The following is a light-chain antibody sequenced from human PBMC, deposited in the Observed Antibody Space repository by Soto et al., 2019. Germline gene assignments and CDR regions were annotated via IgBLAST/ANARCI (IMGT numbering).Light chain of an antibody. CDR2: DAS. CDR3: QQYHNWTIT. Sequence: EIVLTQSPGTLSLSPGERATLSCRASQSVSSSYLAWHQQKPGQAPRILMYDASTRATGISARFSGSGSGTEFTLTISSLQSEDFAVYYCQQYHNWTITFGQGTRLEI. V-gene: IGKV3-15*01. J-gene: IGKJ5*01. CDR1: QSVSSSY.